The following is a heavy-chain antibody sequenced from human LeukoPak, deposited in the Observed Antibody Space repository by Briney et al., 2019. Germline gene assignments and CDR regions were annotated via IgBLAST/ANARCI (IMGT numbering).Heavy chain of an antibody. CDR1: GFTFDDYA. Sequence: PGGSLRLSCAASGFTFDDYAMHWVRQAPGKGLEWVSGISWNSGSIGYADSVKGRFTISRDNAKNSLYLQMNSLRAEDTALYYCAKDIYYSSGNLDYWGQGTLVTVSS. CDR2: ISWNSGSI. V-gene: IGHV3-9*01. J-gene: IGHJ4*02. D-gene: IGHD6-19*01. CDR3: AKDIYYSSGNLDY.